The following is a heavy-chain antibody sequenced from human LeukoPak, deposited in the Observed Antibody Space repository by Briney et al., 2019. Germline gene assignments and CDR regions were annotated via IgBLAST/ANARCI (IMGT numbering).Heavy chain of an antibody. CDR1: GFTFSSYA. CDR2: ISGSGGST. J-gene: IGHJ4*02. V-gene: IGHV3-23*01. D-gene: IGHD5-18*01. Sequence: GGSLRLSCAASGFTFSSYAMSWVRQAPGKGLEWVSAISGSGGSTYYADSVKGRFTISRDNAKNSLYLQMNSLRAEDTAVYYCARDLFAYSVMVWNYWGQGTLVTVSS. CDR3: ARDLFAYSVMVWNY.